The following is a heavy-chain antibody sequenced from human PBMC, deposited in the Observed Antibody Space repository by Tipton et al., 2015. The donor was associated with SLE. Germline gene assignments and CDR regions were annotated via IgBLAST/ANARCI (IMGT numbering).Heavy chain of an antibody. CDR1: GFTFSSYG. V-gene: IGHV3-23*01. D-gene: IGHD1-26*01. CDR2: ISGPDNRA. J-gene: IGHJ1*01. CDR3: SRDIQFVGSTEYFHH. Sequence: SLRLSCVASGFTFSSYGMSWVRQAPGKGLEWVSGISGPDNRADYADSVKGRFTISRDNSKNTLYLELTSLRVEDTAVHYCSRDIQFVGSTEYFHHWGQGTLVTVSS.